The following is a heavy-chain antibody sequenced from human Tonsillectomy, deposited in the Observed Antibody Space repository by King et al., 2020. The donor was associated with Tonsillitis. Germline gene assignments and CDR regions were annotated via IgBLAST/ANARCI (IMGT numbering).Heavy chain of an antibody. J-gene: IGHJ4*02. V-gene: IGHV3-23*04. CDR1: GFTFSSYA. CDR2: IIGSGGST. CDR3: ARNGDYYDSSIDY. D-gene: IGHD3-22*01. Sequence: VQVVESGGGLVQPGGSLRLSCAASGFTFSSYAMSWVRQAPGKGLEWVSAIIGSGGSTYYADSVKGRFTISRDNSKNTLYLQMNSLRAEDTAVYYCARNGDYYDSSIDYWGQGTLVTVSS.